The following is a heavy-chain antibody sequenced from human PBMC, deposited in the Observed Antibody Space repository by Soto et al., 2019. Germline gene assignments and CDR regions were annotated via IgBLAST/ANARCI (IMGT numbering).Heavy chain of an antibody. CDR1: GFTFSAYW. CDR3: ARGPRVSSTGTGAH. J-gene: IGHJ4*02. CDR2: ISDDGSTA. V-gene: IGHV3-74*01. D-gene: IGHD1-1*01. Sequence: GESLKISCAVSGFTFSAYWMHWVRQVPGKGLTWVSRISDDGSTATYADSVKGRFIISRDNAKNTLYLEMNTLRADDSGLYYCARGPRVSSTGTGAHWGRGTLVTVSS.